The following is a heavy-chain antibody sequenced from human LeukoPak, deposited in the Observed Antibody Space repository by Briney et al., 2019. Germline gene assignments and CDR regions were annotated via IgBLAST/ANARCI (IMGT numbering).Heavy chain of an antibody. Sequence: SETLSLTCTVSGGSISSSSYYWGWIRQPPGKGLEWIGSIYYSGSTYYNPSLKSRVTISVDTSKNQFSLKLSSVTAADTAVYYCASQGQYDGSGSQFDYWGLGTLVTVSS. J-gene: IGHJ4*02. CDR3: ASQGQYDGSGSQFDY. D-gene: IGHD3-10*01. CDR2: IYYSGST. CDR1: GGSISSSSYY. V-gene: IGHV4-39*01.